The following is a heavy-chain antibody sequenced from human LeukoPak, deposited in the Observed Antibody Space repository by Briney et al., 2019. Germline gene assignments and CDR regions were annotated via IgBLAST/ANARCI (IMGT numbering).Heavy chain of an antibody. CDR1: GGSISSYY. Sequence: PSETLSLTCTVSGGSISSYYWSWIRQPPGKGLEWIGYIYYSGRTNYNPSLKSRVTISVDTSKNQFSLKLSSVTAADTAVYYCARENRLFWYFDLWGRGTLVTVSS. V-gene: IGHV4-59*01. CDR3: ARENRLFWYFDL. CDR2: IYYSGRT. D-gene: IGHD1-14*01. J-gene: IGHJ2*01.